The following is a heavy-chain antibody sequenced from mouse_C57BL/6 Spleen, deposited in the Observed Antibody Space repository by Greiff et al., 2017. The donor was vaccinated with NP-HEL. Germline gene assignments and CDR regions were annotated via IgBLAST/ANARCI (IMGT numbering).Heavy chain of an antibody. J-gene: IGHJ4*01. Sequence: QVQLQQPGAELVMPGASVKLSCKASGYTFTSYWMHWVKQRPGQGLEWIGEIDPSDSYTNYNQKFKGKSTLTVDKSSSTAYMQLSSLTSEDSAVYACESKGTGSSRYALDYWGQGTSLTVSS. V-gene: IGHV1-69*01. CDR1: GYTFTSYW. CDR3: ESKGTGSSRYALDY. D-gene: IGHD1-1*01. CDR2: IDPSDSYT.